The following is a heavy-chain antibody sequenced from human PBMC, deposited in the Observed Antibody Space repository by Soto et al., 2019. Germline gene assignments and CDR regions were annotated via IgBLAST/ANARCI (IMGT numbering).Heavy chain of an antibody. CDR2: ISSSSFTI. Sequence: GGSLRLSCAASGFRFSDYSMNWVRQAPGRGLEWVSYISSSSFTIYYADSVEGRFAISRDNSKNTLYLQMNSLRAEYTAVYYWAREARILILNAFETWGQGTMFTFS. CDR1: GFRFSDYS. CDR3: AREARILILNAFET. V-gene: IGHV3-48*01. D-gene: IGHD2-8*01. J-gene: IGHJ3*02.